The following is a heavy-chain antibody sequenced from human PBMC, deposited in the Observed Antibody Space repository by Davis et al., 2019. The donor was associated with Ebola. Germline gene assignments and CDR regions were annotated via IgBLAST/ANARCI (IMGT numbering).Heavy chain of an antibody. CDR3: AKGGARYFYHYYGMDV. V-gene: IGHV3-23*01. Sequence: GGSLRLSCAASGFTFSNYAMSWVRQAPGKGLEWVSGISGSGATTSYADSVKGRFTISRDNSKNTLYLQMNSLRADDTALYYCAKGGARYFYHYYGMDVWGQGTTVTVSS. CDR1: GFTFSNYA. J-gene: IGHJ6*02. D-gene: IGHD2/OR15-2a*01. CDR2: ISGSGATT.